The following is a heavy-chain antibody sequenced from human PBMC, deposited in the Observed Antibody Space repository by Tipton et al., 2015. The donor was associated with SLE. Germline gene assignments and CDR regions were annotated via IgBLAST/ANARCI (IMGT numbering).Heavy chain of an antibody. CDR3: ARALRYSSGYFDF. D-gene: IGHD3-22*01. J-gene: IGHJ4*02. V-gene: IGHV4-59*01. CDR1: GGSISSYY. CDR2: IYYSGST. Sequence: TLSLTCTVSGGSISSYYWSWIRQPPGKGMEWIGYIYYSGSTNYNPSLKSRVTISVDTSKNQFSLKLNALTTADTARYYCARALRYSSGYFDFWGQGKRVTVSS.